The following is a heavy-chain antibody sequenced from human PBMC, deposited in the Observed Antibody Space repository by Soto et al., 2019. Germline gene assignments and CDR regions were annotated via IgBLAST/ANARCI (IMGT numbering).Heavy chain of an antibody. V-gene: IGHV4-4*02. CDR2: ISHSGTT. J-gene: IGHJ5*02. CDR1: GGSTSSDNY. Sequence: SETLSLTCTVSGGSTSSDNYWSWIRQPPGGGLEWIGEISHSGTTNYKASLKSRVTMSVDKTKNDVSLKLTSVTAADTAVYYCARVLRSWFDPWGQGTPVTVSS. CDR3: ARVLRSWFDP.